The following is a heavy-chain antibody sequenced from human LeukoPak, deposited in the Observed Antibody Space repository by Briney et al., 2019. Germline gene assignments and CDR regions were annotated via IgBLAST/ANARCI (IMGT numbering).Heavy chain of an antibody. D-gene: IGHD3-10*01. CDR1: GFTFSSYW. J-gene: IGHJ4*02. CDR2: IKQDGSEK. Sequence: PGGSLRLSCAASGFTFSSYWMSWVRQAPGKGLEWVANIKQDGSEKYYVDSVKGRFTISRDNAKNSLYLQMNSLRAEDTAVYYCAREDYYGSGNIDYWGQGTLVTVSS. V-gene: IGHV3-7*01. CDR3: AREDYYGSGNIDY.